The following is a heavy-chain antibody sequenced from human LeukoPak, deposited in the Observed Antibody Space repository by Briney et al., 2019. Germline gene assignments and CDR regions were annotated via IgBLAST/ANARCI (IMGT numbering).Heavy chain of an antibody. Sequence: ASVKVSCKTSGYIFIGYYMHWVRQAPGQGLEWMGWIDPKSGGTKYAQKFQGRVTMTRDMSFNTAYMDLRRLKSDDTAVYYCVRDMDRGQWLVRPYNWGQGTLVTVSS. CDR2: IDPKSGGT. J-gene: IGHJ4*01. CDR3: VRDMDRGQWLVRPYN. V-gene: IGHV1-2*02. CDR1: GYIFIGYY. D-gene: IGHD6-19*01.